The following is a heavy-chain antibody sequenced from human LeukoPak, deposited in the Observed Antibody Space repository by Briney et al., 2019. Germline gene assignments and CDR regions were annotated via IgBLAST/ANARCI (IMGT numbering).Heavy chain of an antibody. D-gene: IGHD6-13*01. CDR3: ARVSWESEWLPGYSSSWYYDY. V-gene: IGHV3-64*01. CDR1: GFTFSSYA. J-gene: IGHJ4*02. Sequence: GGSLRLSCAASGFTFSSYAMHWVRQAPGKGLEYVSAISSNGGSTYYANSVKGRFTISRDNSKNTLYLQMGSLRAEDMAVYYCARVSWESEWLPGYSSSWYYDYWGQGTLVTVSS. CDR2: ISSNGGST.